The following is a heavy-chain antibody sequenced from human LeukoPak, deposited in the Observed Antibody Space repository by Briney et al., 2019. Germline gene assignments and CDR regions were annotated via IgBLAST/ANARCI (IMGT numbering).Heavy chain of an antibody. CDR2: IYHSGST. Sequence: SETLSLTCTVSGGSISSYYWGWIRQPPGKGLEWIGSIYHSGSTYYNPSLKSRVTISVDTSKNQFSLKLSSVAAADTAVYYCARADYSSTWSHDYYYMDVWGKGTTVTVSS. V-gene: IGHV4-38-2*02. J-gene: IGHJ6*03. CDR3: ARADYSSTWSHDYYYMDV. CDR1: GGSISSYY. D-gene: IGHD6-13*01.